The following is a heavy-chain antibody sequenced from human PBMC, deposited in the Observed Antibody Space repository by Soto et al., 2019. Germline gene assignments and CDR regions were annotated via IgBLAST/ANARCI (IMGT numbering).Heavy chain of an antibody. CDR2: ISTSGGTT. CDR3: AKDSLAYCSNPTCYRVDY. Sequence: EVQLLESGGGLVHPGGSLRLSCAAYGFSFSRYAMSWVRQAPGKGLEWLSSISTSGGTTHYADSVKGRVTISRDNSKNTLYLQMNSLGAEETAVYFCAKDSLAYCSNPTCYRVDYWGQGTLVTVSS. J-gene: IGHJ4*02. CDR1: GFSFSRYA. V-gene: IGHV3-23*01. D-gene: IGHD2-2*01.